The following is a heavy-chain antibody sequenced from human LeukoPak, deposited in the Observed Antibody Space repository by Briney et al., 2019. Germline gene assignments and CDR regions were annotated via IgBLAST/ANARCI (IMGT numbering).Heavy chain of an antibody. Sequence: SETLSLTCTVSGGPISSYYWSWIRQPAGKGLEWIGRIYTSGSTNYNPSLKSRVTISVDTSKNQFSLKLSSVTAADTAVYYCVRDRLEWLHMDAFDIWGQGTMVTVSS. V-gene: IGHV4-4*07. CDR1: GGPISSYY. CDR2: IYTSGST. D-gene: IGHD3-3*01. J-gene: IGHJ3*02. CDR3: VRDRLEWLHMDAFDI.